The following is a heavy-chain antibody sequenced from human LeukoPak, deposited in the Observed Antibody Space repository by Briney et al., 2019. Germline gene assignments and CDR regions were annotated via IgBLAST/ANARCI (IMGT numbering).Heavy chain of an antibody. Sequence: ASVKVSCKASGYTFTNYDINWVRQATGQGLEWMGWMNPNSGNTGYAQELQGRVTMTRNSSISTAFMELSSLRSEDTAVYHCARGGTIYDSILEDAFDIWGQGTMVTVSS. CDR1: GYTFTNYD. CDR2: MNPNSGNT. V-gene: IGHV1-8*01. D-gene: IGHD3-22*01. CDR3: ARGGTIYDSILEDAFDI. J-gene: IGHJ3*02.